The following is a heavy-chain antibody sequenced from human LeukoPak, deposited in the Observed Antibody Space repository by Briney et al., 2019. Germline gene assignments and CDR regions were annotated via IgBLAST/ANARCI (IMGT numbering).Heavy chain of an antibody. J-gene: IGHJ4*02. CDR1: GYTFTSYG. D-gene: IGHD3-3*01. V-gene: IGHV1-18*01. CDR3: ARYYAGDYYFDY. Sequence: ASVKVSCKASGYTFTSYGISWVRQAPGQGLEWMGWISAYNGNTSYAQKLQGRVTMTTDTSTSTAYMELRSLRSDDTAVYYCARYYAGDYYFDYWGQGTLVTVSS. CDR2: ISAYNGNT.